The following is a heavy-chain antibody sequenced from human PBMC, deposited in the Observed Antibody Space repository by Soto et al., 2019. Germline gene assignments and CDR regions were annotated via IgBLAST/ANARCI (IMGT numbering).Heavy chain of an antibody. CDR3: ARDAPIPPRGDSSGYYYFDY. V-gene: IGHV3-7*05. CDR1: GFTFSSYW. Sequence: GGSLILSCAASGFTFSSYWMSWVRQAPGKGLEWVANIKQDGSEKYYVDSVKGRFTISRDNAKNSLYLQMNSLRAEDTAVYYCARDAPIPPRGDSSGYYYFDYWGQGTQVTVSS. CDR2: IKQDGSEK. J-gene: IGHJ4*02. D-gene: IGHD3-22*01.